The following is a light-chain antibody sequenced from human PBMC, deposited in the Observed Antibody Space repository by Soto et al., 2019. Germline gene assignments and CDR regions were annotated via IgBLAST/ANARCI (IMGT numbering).Light chain of an antibody. V-gene: IGLV2-14*01. CDR3: NSFRVSHLYV. CDR1: SSDVGGYNA. Sequence: QSALGQPASVSGSPGQTITISCTGTSSDVGGYNAVSWYQHHPGKAPKLIIYEVTHRPSGVSDRFSASKSGNTASLTISGLQAEDEADYYCNSFRVSHLYVFGTGTKVNVL. CDR2: EVT. J-gene: IGLJ1*01.